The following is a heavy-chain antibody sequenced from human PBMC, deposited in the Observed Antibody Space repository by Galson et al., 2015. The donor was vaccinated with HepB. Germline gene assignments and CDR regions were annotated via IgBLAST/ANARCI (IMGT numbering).Heavy chain of an antibody. Sequence: SLRLSCAASGFDFRTYWMSWVRQTPGKGLEWVANIKEDGSEKTYVDSVKGRFTISRDNAKSSLYLQMNSLRGEDTAVYYCARDQQHLGPHFDCWGRGTLVTVSS. V-gene: IGHV3-7*03. CDR1: GFDFRTYW. CDR2: IKEDGSEK. CDR3: ARDQQHLGPHFDC. D-gene: IGHD6-13*01. J-gene: IGHJ4*02.